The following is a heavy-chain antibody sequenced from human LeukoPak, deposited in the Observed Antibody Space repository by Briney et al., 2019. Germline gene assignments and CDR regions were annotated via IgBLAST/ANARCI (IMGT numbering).Heavy chain of an antibody. CDR1: GGSISSCGYY. V-gene: IGHV4-31*03. Sequence: SETLSLTCTVSGGSISSCGYYWSWIRQHPGKGREWIGYIYFSGSTYYNPSLKSRVTISVDTSNNQFSLKLSSVTAADAAVYYCARYGSGSSYFDYWGQGTLVTVSS. CDR3: ARYGSGSSYFDY. CDR2: IYFSGST. J-gene: IGHJ4*02. D-gene: IGHD3-10*01.